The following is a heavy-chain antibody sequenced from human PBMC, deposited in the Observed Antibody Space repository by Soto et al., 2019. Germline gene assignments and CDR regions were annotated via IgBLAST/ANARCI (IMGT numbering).Heavy chain of an antibody. Sequence: GASVKVSCKASGGTFSSYAISWVRQAPGQGLEWMGGIIPIFGTANYAQKFQGRVTITADESTSTAYMELSSLRSEDTAVYYWANTLYCTNGVCYRRYYFDYWGQGTLVTVSS. D-gene: IGHD2-8*01. CDR2: IIPIFGTA. CDR3: ANTLYCTNGVCYRRYYFDY. J-gene: IGHJ4*02. CDR1: GGTFSSYA. V-gene: IGHV1-69*13.